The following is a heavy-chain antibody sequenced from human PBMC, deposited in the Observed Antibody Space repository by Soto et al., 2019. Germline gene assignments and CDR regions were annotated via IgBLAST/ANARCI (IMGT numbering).Heavy chain of an antibody. J-gene: IGHJ4*02. V-gene: IGHV3-30*18. Sequence: QGQLVESGGGVVQPGRSLRLSCAASGFAFSSYGMHWVRQAPGKGLEWLAVISYDGTNEYYADSVKGRFTISRDNSINTLYLQMTGLRAADTAVYYCTNGGQRLERWCFDCWGQGTLVTVSS. CDR3: TNGGQRLERWCFDC. CDR1: GFAFSSYG. CDR2: ISYDGTNE. D-gene: IGHD6-25*01.